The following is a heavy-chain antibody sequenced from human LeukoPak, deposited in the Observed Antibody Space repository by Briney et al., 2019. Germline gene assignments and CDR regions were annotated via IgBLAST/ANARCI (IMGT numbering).Heavy chain of an antibody. D-gene: IGHD6-6*01. J-gene: IGHJ5*02. Sequence: GGSLRLSCAASGFTFSSYAMHWVRQAPGKGLEWVAVISYDGSNKYYADSVKGRFTISRDNSKNTLYLQMNSLRAEDTAVYYCARARIAARPWWFDPWGQGTLVPVSS. CDR3: ARARIAARPWWFDP. V-gene: IGHV3-30*01. CDR1: GFTFSSYA. CDR2: ISYDGSNK.